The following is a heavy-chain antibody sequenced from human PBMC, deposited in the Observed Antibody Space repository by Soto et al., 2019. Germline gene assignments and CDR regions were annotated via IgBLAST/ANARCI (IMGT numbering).Heavy chain of an antibody. V-gene: IGHV3-23*01. CDR1: GFTFTNYA. D-gene: IGHD2-2*01. CDR2: ISASGGST. CDR3: AKDHPSPAHDY. J-gene: IGHJ4*02. Sequence: EVQLLESGGGLVQPGESLRLSCAASGFTFTNYAMSWVRQAPGKGLEWVSTISASGGSTYYVDSVKGRFSISRDNSKNTLYMQMSSLRAEDTAVYFCAKDHPSPAHDYWGQGTLVTVSS.